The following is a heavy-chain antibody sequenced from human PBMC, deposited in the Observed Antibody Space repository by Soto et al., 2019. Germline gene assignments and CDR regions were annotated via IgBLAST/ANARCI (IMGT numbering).Heavy chain of an antibody. D-gene: IGHD3-10*01. V-gene: IGHV6-1*01. CDR3: VRDRYSSSGWFDP. Sequence: LSLTCAISGDSVSSYSAAWNWIRQSPSGGLEWLGRTYYRSRFFSDYAESVKSRIIINPDTSKNQFSLQLKSVTPEDTAVYYCVRDRYSSSGWFDPWGQGTPVTVS. J-gene: IGHJ5*02. CDR1: GDSVSSYSAA. CDR2: TYYRSRFFS.